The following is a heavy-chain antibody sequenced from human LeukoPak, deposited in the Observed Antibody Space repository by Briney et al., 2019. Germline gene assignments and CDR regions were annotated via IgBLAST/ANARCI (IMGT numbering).Heavy chain of an antibody. J-gene: IGHJ3*02. CDR3: AKDTTTVTGHAFDI. CDR1: GFTFSSYG. CDR2: IRYDGSNK. D-gene: IGHD4-17*01. V-gene: IGHV3-30*02. Sequence: GGSLRLSCAASGFTFSSYGMHWVRQAPGKGLEWVSFIRYDGSNKYYADSVKGRFTISRDNSKNTLYLQMNRLRAEDTAVYYCAKDTTTVTGHAFDIWGQGTMVTVSS.